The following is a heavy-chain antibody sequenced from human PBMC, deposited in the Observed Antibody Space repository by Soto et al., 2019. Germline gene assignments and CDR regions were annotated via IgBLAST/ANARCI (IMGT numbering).Heavy chain of an antibody. CDR3: ARQMTYYDYVWGSRKYYFDY. D-gene: IGHD3-16*01. V-gene: IGHV3-30-3*01. J-gene: IGHJ4*02. Sequence: GGSLRLSCAASGFTFSSYAMHWVRQAPGKGLEWVAVISYDGSNKYYADSVKGRFTISRDNSKNTLYLQMNSLRAEDTAVYYCARQMTYYDYVWGSRKYYFDYWGQGTLVTVSS. CDR2: ISYDGSNK. CDR1: GFTFSSYA.